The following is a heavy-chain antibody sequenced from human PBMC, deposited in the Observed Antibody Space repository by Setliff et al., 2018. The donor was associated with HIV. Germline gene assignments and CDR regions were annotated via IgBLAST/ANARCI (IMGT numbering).Heavy chain of an antibody. D-gene: IGHD3-22*01. CDR1: GASISSYY. V-gene: IGHV4-4*07. J-gene: IGHJ4*02. Sequence: SETLSLTCTVSGASISSYYWSWIRQSAGRGLEWIGRIYTSGSSKHNPSFESRVTMSLDTSKNQFSLQLRSVTVADTAVYYCAKAAGCYDSSGYFDSWGQGTLVTVS. CDR2: IYTSGSS. CDR3: AKAAGCYDSSGYFDS.